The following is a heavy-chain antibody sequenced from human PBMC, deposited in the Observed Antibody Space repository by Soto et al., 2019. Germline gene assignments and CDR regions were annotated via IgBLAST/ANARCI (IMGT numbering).Heavy chain of an antibody. D-gene: IGHD6-13*01. J-gene: IGHJ6*02. V-gene: IGHV5-51*01. Sequence: EVQLVQSGAEVKKPGESLKISCKGSGYSFTSYWIGWVRQMPGKGLEWMGIIYPGYSDTRYSPSFQGQVTISADKYISTASLQWSSLQASDTARYYCARRIAAARGYYYYGMDVWGQGTTVTVSS. CDR2: IYPGYSDT. CDR1: GYSFTSYW. CDR3: ARRIAAARGYYYYGMDV.